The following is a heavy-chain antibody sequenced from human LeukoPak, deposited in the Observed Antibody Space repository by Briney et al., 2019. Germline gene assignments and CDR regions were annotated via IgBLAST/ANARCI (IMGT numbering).Heavy chain of an antibody. CDR1: GFTFSSYS. V-gene: IGHV3-48*04. D-gene: IGHD3-10*02. Sequence: GGSQRLSCAASGFTFSSYSMNWVRQAPGKGLEWVSYISSSGSTIYYADSVKGRFTISRDNARNSLYLQMNSLRAEDTAVYYCAELGITMIGGVWGKGTTVTISS. J-gene: IGHJ6*04. CDR2: ISSSGSTI. CDR3: AELGITMIGGV.